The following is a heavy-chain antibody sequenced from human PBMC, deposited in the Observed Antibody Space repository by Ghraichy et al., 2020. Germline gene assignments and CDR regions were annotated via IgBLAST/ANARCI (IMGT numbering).Heavy chain of an antibody. D-gene: IGHD3-22*01. CDR3: AKDSHSSGYYSGVGYFDY. CDR1: GFTFSSYG. J-gene: IGHJ4*02. CDR2: IRYDGSNK. Sequence: LSLTCAASGFTFSSYGMHWVRQAPGKGLEWVAFIRYDGSNKYYADSVRGRFTISRDSSKNTLYLQMNSLRAEDTAVYYCAKDSHSSGYYSGVGYFDYWGQGTLVTVSS. V-gene: IGHV3-30*02.